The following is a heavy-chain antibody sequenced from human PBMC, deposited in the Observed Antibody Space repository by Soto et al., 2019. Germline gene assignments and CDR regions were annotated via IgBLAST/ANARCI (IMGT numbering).Heavy chain of an antibody. J-gene: IGHJ6*02. D-gene: IGHD1-26*01. CDR3: ARREGYYYGMDV. V-gene: IGHV1-69*13. CDR2: IIPIFGTA. CDR1: GGTFSSYA. Sequence: SVKVSCKASGGTFSSYAISWVRRAPGQGLEWMGGIIPIFGTANYAQKFQGRVTITADESTSTAYMELSSLRSEDTAVYYCARREGYYYGMDVWGQGTTVTVSS.